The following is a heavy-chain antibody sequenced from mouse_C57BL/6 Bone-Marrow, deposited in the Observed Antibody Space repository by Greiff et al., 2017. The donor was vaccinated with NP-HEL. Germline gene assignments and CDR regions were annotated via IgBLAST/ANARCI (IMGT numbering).Heavy chain of an antibody. D-gene: IGHD2-14*01. Sequence: EVQLQQSGPVLVKPGASVKMSCKASGYTFTDYYMNWVKQSHGKSLEWIGVINPYNGGTSYNQKFKGKATLTVDKSSSTAYMELNRLTSEDSAVYYCAVRRYAMDYWGQGTSVTVSS. CDR2: INPYNGGT. J-gene: IGHJ4*01. V-gene: IGHV1-19*01. CDR3: AVRRYAMDY. CDR1: GYTFTDYY.